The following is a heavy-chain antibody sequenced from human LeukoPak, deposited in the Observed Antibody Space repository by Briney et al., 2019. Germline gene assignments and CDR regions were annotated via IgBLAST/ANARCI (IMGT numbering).Heavy chain of an antibody. D-gene: IGHD1-26*01. V-gene: IGHV3-64*01. CDR1: GFTFSSYA. J-gene: IGHJ6*03. Sequence: GGSLRLSCAASGFTFSSYAMHWVRQAPGKGLEYVSGISSNGGSTYYANSVKGRFTISRDNAKNSLYLQMSSLSPDDTAVYFCARDPYSGNYGNYYYYYMDVWGKGTTVTISS. CDR2: ISSNGGST. CDR3: ARDPYSGNYGNYYYYYMDV.